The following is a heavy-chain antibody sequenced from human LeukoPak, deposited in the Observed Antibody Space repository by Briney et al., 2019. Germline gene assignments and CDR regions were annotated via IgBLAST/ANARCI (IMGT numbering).Heavy chain of an antibody. J-gene: IGHJ4*02. D-gene: IGHD1-1*01. CDR3: ARSELEAITYDY. CDR1: GYTFTSYG. Sequence: ASVKVSCKASGYTFTSYGISWVRQAPGQGLEWMGWIIAYNGNTNYAQKLQGRVTMTTDTSTSTAYMELRSLRSDDTAVYYCARSELEAITYDYWGQGTLVTVSS. V-gene: IGHV1-18*01. CDR2: IIAYNGNT.